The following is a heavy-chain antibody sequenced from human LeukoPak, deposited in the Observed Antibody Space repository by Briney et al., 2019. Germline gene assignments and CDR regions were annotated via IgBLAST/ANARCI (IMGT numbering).Heavy chain of an antibody. CDR1: GFTFSTYN. CDR2: ISSSSTYI. J-gene: IGHJ4*02. V-gene: IGHV3-21*01. D-gene: IGHD5-24*01. Sequence: GGSLRLSCAASGFTFSTYNINRVRQAPGKGLEWVSSISSSSTYIYYADSVKGRFTISRDNVKNSLYLQMNSLRAEDTAVYYCLGDDYTGGQGTLVTVSS. CDR3: LGDDYT.